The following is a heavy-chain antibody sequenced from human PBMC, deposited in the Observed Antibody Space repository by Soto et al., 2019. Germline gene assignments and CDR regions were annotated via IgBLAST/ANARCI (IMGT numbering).Heavy chain of an antibody. CDR3: ARDPGYSYGPPDY. J-gene: IGHJ4*02. V-gene: IGHV4-39*02. Sequence: PSETLSLTCTVSGGSISSSSYYWGWIRQPPGKGLEWIGSIYYSGSTYYIPSLKSRVTISVDTSKNQFSLKLSSVTAADTAVYYCARDPGYSYGPPDYWGQGTLVTVSS. D-gene: IGHD5-18*01. CDR1: GGSISSSSYY. CDR2: IYYSGST.